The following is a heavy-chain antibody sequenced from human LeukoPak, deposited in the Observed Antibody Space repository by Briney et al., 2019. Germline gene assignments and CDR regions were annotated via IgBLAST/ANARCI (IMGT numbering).Heavy chain of an antibody. CDR2: INPSGDTT. Sequence: GASVKVSCKASGYIFTSYHMHWVRQAPGQGLEWMGVINPSGDTTNYAQKFQGRVTMTRDTSTTTVYMELSSLRSEDTAVYYCAKDLLGNRGYGPPDSWGQGTLVTVSS. CDR1: GYIFTSYH. V-gene: IGHV1-46*01. J-gene: IGHJ4*02. D-gene: IGHD5-18*01. CDR3: AKDLLGNRGYGPPDS.